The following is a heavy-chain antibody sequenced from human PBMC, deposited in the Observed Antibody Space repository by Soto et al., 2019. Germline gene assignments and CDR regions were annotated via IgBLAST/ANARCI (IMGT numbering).Heavy chain of an antibody. V-gene: IGHV3-74*01. Sequence: EVQLVESGGGLVQPGGSLRLSCAASGFTFSSYWMPWVRQAPGKGREWVSRINGDGSSTSYADSVKGRFTISRDNAKNTLYLQMNSLRAEDTAVYYCARVGYGDYADYWGQGTLVTVSS. CDR2: INGDGSST. CDR3: ARVGYGDYADY. J-gene: IGHJ4*02. D-gene: IGHD4-17*01. CDR1: GFTFSSYW.